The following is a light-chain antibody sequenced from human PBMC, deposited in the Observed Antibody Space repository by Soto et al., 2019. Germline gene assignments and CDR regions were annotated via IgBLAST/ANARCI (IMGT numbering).Light chain of an antibody. CDR1: QGISNY. Sequence: IQMTQSPGSRATPACRTGTSTCRASQGISNYLNWYQQRPGKAPKLLIYAASSLQSGVPSRFSGSGSGTDFTLTISSLQPEDFATYYCQQSYSTPITFGQGTQLEIK. CDR3: QQSYSTPIT. V-gene: IGKV1-39*01. CDR2: AAS. J-gene: IGKJ5*01.